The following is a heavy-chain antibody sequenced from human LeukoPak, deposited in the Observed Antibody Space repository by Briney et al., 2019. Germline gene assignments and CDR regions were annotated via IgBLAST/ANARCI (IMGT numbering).Heavy chain of an antibody. V-gene: IGHV4-59*08. CDR1: GVSISSYY. CDR3: ARYHDFWSGPHDYYYYMDV. Sequence: TSETLSLTCTVSGVSISSYYLSWIRQPPGKGLEWVGYIYYSGSTNYNPSLKSRVTTSVDTSKNQFSLKLSSVAAADTAVYYCARYHDFWSGPHDYYYYMDVWGKGTTVTVSS. J-gene: IGHJ6*03. CDR2: IYYSGST. D-gene: IGHD3-3*01.